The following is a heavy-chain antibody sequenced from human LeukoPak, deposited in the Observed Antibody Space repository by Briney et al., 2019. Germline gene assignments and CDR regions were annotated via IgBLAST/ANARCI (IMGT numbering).Heavy chain of an antibody. V-gene: IGHV3-21*01. J-gene: IGHJ3*02. CDR2: ISSSSTYI. CDR1: GFTFSSYA. Sequence: PGGSLRLSCAASGFTFSSYAMNWVRQAPGKGLEWVSSISSSSTYIYYADSLKGRFTISRDSAKNSLFLQMNSLRAEDTAVYYCAREGGFDIWGQGTMVTVSS. CDR3: AREGGFDI.